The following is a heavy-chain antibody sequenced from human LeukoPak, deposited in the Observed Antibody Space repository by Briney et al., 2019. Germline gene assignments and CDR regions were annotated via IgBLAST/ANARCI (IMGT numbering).Heavy chain of an antibody. CDR1: GYTFTGYY. D-gene: IGHD6-19*01. J-gene: IGHJ6*03. V-gene: IGHV1-2*02. CDR3: ARDLRYSSGWSASGMDV. CDR2: INPNSGGT. Sequence: ASVKVSCKASGYTFTGYYMHWVRQAPGQGLEWMGWINPNSGGTNYAQKLQGRVTMTTDTSTSTAYMDPRSLRSDDTAVYYCARDLRYSSGWSASGMDVWGKGTTVTISS.